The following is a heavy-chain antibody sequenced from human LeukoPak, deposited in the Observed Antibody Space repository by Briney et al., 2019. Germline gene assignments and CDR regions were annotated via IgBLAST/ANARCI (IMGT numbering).Heavy chain of an antibody. V-gene: IGHV4-39*01. Sequence: SETLSLTCTVSGGSISSSSYYWGWIRQPPGKGLEWIGSIYYSGSTYYNPSLKSRVTISVDTSKNQFSLKLSSVTAADTAVYYCARLFIAAAGTTFDYWGQGTLVTVSS. J-gene: IGHJ4*02. CDR2: IYYSGST. CDR1: GGSISSSSYY. D-gene: IGHD6-13*01. CDR3: ARLFIAAAGTTFDY.